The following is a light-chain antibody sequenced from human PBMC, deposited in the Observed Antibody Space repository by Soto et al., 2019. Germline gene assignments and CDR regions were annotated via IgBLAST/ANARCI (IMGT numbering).Light chain of an antibody. V-gene: IGKV3-20*01. CDR3: QQYGSSPST. CDR1: QSVSSSY. J-gene: IGKJ1*01. CDR2: GAS. Sequence: ELVLTQSPGTLSLSPGERATLSCRACQSVSSSYLAWYQQKPGQAPRLLIYGASSRATGIPARFSGSGSGTDFTLTISRLEPDDFAVYFCQQYGSSPSTFGQGTKVDIK.